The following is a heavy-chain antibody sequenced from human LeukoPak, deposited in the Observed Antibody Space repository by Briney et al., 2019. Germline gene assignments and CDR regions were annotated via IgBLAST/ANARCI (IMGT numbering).Heavy chain of an antibody. V-gene: IGHV3-20*04. CDR1: GFTFDDYG. CDR3: ARLGAKWELRPGVWYNWFDP. J-gene: IGHJ5*02. CDR2: INWNGGST. D-gene: IGHD1-26*01. Sequence: GGSLRLSCAASGFTFDDYGMSWVRQAPGKGLEWVSGINWNGGSTGYADSVKGRFTISRDNAKNSLYLQMNSLRAEDTALYYCARLGAKWELRPGVWYNWFDPWGQGTLVTVSS.